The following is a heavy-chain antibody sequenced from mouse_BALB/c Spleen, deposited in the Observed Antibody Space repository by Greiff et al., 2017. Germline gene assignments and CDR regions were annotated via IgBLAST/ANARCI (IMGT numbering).Heavy chain of an antibody. J-gene: IGHJ3*01. CDR3: ARQGYAWFAY. CDR1: GFAFSSYD. V-gene: IGHV5-12-1*01. CDR2: ISSGGGST. D-gene: IGHD3-1*01. Sequence: EVKLVESGGGLVKPGGSLKLSCAASGFAFSSYDMSWVRQTPEKRLEWDAYISSGGGSTYYPDTVKGRFTISRDNAKNTLYLQMSSLKSEDTAMYYCARQGYAWFAYWGQGTLVTVSA.